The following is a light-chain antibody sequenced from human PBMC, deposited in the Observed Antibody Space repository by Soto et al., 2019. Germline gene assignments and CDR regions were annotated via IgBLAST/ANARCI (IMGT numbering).Light chain of an antibody. CDR3: SSYTSTNILI. Sequence: QSALTQPASVSGSPGQSITISCTGTSSDVGSYNYVSWYQQNPGKAPKLIIHDVSNRPSGVSNRFSGSKSGNTASLTISGLQAEDEANYYCSSYTSTNILIFGGGTQLTVL. CDR1: SSDVGSYNY. CDR2: DVS. V-gene: IGLV2-14*01. J-gene: IGLJ2*01.